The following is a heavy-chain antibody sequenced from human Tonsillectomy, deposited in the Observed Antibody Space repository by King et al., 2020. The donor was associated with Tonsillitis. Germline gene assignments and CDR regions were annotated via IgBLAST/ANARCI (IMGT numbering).Heavy chain of an antibody. Sequence: VQLVESGGGVVQPGRSLRLSCAASGFSFSSYAMHWVRQAPGKGLEWVAVISYDGSKKYYADSVKGRGTISRDNSKNTLYLQMNSLRTEDTAVYYCARVHLEYCSSSSCYVEYGMDVWGQGTTVTVSS. CDR1: GFSFSSYA. CDR3: ARVHLEYCSSSSCYVEYGMDV. J-gene: IGHJ6*02. V-gene: IGHV3-30*04. CDR2: ISYDGSKK. D-gene: IGHD2-2*01.